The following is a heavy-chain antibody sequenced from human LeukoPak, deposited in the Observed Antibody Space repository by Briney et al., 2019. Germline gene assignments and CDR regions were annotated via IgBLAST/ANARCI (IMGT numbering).Heavy chain of an antibody. D-gene: IGHD2-15*01. Sequence: GESLRISCKGSGYSFTSYWISWVRQMPGKGLEWMGRIDPSDSYTNYSPSFQGHVTISADKSISTAYLQWSSLKASDTAMYYCARFQYCSGGSCYNYFDYWSQGTLVTVSS. CDR1: GYSFTSYW. J-gene: IGHJ4*02. CDR2: IDPSDSYT. CDR3: ARFQYCSGGSCYNYFDY. V-gene: IGHV5-10-1*01.